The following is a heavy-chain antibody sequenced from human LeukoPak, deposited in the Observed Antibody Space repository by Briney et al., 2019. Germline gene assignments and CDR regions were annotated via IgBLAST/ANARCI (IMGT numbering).Heavy chain of an antibody. Sequence: ASLKVSCKASGYTFTSYDINWVRQATGQGLEWMGWMNPNSGNTGYAQKFQGRVTMTRNTSISTAYMELSSLRSEDTAVYYCARGRYYYDSSGYPDAFDIWGQGTMVTVSS. CDR2: MNPNSGNT. J-gene: IGHJ3*02. V-gene: IGHV1-8*01. D-gene: IGHD3-22*01. CDR3: ARGRYYYDSSGYPDAFDI. CDR1: GYTFTSYD.